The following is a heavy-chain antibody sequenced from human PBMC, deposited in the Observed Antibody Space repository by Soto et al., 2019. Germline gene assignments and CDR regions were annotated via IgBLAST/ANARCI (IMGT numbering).Heavy chain of an antibody. CDR2: ISSSSSTI. CDR1: GLTFTSYS. Sequence: EVQLVESGGGLVQPGGSLRLSCAASGLTFTSYSMNWVRQAPGKGPEWVSFISSSSSTIYYADSVKGRFTISRDNAKNSLYLQMNSLRDEDTAVYYCARDRGYTYGFDFWGQGALVTVSS. D-gene: IGHD5-18*01. V-gene: IGHV3-48*02. J-gene: IGHJ4*02. CDR3: ARDRGYTYGFDF.